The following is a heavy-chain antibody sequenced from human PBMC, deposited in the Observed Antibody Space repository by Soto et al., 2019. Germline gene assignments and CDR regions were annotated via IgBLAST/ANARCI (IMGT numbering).Heavy chain of an antibody. D-gene: IGHD3-16*01. CDR2: LYDSGT. Sequence: SETLSLTCTVSGGSVTGGNYYWSWIRQSPGRGLEWIGYLYDSGTDYNPSLKSRVSISVDTSKNRFSLKVTSVTTADTAVYYCARNVKGLVWRYYYGMDAWGQGTTVTVSS. CDR1: GGSVTGGNYY. V-gene: IGHV4-61*01. CDR3: ARNVKGLVWRYYYGMDA. J-gene: IGHJ6*02.